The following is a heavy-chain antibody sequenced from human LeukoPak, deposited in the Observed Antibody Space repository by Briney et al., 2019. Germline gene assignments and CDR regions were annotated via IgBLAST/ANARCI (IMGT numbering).Heavy chain of an antibody. D-gene: IGHD1-26*01. V-gene: IGHV4-59*07. Sequence: PSDTLSLTCTVSGGSISSYNWSWIRQPPGKGLEWIGYIYYSGTTSYNPSLKSRVTISVDTSKNQFSLKLSSVTAGDTAVYYCARGPGSGTYWAFDYWGQGTLVTVSS. CDR2: IYYSGTT. J-gene: IGHJ4*02. CDR3: ARGPGSGTYWAFDY. CDR1: GGSISSYN.